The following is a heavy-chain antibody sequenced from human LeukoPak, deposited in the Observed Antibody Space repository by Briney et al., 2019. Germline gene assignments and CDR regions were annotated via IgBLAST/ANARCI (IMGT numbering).Heavy chain of an antibody. CDR1: GFTFSDYY. D-gene: IGHD5-18*01. V-gene: IGHV3-7*01. Sequence: GGSLRLSCAASGFTFSDYYMSWIRQAPGKGLEWVANIKKDGSEKYYVDSVKGRFTISRDNAKTSLYLQMNSLRAEDTAVYYCARDLSGVTGYTYGRGIDYWGQGTLVTVSS. CDR3: ARDLSGVTGYTYGRGIDY. CDR2: IKKDGSEK. J-gene: IGHJ4*02.